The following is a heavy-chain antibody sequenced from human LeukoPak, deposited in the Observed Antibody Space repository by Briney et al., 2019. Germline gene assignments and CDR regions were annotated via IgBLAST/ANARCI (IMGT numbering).Heavy chain of an antibody. V-gene: IGHV4-4*07. CDR2: VYSSGST. J-gene: IGHJ3*02. Sequence: PSETLSLTCTVSGDSIRSYLWSWIRQPAGKGLEWIGRVYSSGSTDYNPSLKSRVSMSIDTSKNQFSLKLSSVTAADTAVYFCARGPYSYDSSGAFDIWGQGTMVTVSS. D-gene: IGHD3-22*01. CDR3: ARGPYSYDSSGAFDI. CDR1: GDSIRSYL.